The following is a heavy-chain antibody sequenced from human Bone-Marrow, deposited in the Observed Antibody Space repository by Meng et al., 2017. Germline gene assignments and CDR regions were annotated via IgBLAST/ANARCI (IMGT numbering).Heavy chain of an antibody. J-gene: IGHJ4*02. CDR3: ARVQSSGWSPGY. V-gene: IGHV1-46*01. D-gene: IGHD6-19*01. Sequence: QVQRVRSGAEVKKPGASVKVSCTASGYTFTSYYMHWVRQAPGQGLEWMGIINPSGGSTSYAQKFQGRVTMTRDTSTSTVYMELSSLRSEDTAVYYCARVQSSGWSPGYWGQGTLVTVSS. CDR2: INPSGGST. CDR1: GYTFTSYY.